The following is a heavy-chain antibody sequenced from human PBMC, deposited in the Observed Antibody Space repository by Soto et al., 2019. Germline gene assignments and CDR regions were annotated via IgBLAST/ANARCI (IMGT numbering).Heavy chain of an antibody. Sequence: EMQLVESGGGLVQPGESLRLSCAASGFTFSYYWMHWVRQAPGKGLVWVSRIHSDGSSTTYADSVKGRCTISRDNARNTVYLQMNSLRVEDTAVYYCARGDRGAFDIWGQGTVVTVSS. J-gene: IGHJ3*02. D-gene: IGHD1-26*01. CDR2: IHSDGSST. CDR3: ARGDRGAFDI. CDR1: GFTFSYYW. V-gene: IGHV3-74*01.